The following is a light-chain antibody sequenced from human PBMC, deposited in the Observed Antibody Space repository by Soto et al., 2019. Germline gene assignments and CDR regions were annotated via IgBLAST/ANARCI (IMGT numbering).Light chain of an antibody. CDR3: QQYGSSRWT. Sequence: EIVLTQSPGTLSLSPGERATLSCRASQSVSSSYLAWYQQNRGQAPRLLIYGASSRAPGIPDRFGGSGSGTDFTLTISRLGPEDFAVYSCQQYGSSRWTSGEGPKVET. V-gene: IGKV3-20*01. CDR1: QSVSSSY. J-gene: IGKJ1*01. CDR2: GAS.